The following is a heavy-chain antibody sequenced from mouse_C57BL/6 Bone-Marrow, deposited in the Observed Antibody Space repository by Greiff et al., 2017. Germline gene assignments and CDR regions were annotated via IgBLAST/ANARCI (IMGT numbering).Heavy chain of an antibody. D-gene: IGHD2-4*01. Sequence: QVQLQQPGAELVKPGASVKLSCKASGYTFTSYWMHWVKQRPGQGLEWIGMIHPNSGSTNYNEKFKSKATLTVDKSSSTAYMQLRSLTSEDSAVYYCARDRDYLHAMDYWGQGTSVTVSS. CDR3: ARDRDYLHAMDY. V-gene: IGHV1-64*01. CDR1: GYTFTSYW. CDR2: IHPNSGST. J-gene: IGHJ4*01.